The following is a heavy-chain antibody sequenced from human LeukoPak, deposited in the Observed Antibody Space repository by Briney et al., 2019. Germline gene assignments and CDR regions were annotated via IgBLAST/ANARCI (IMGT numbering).Heavy chain of an antibody. D-gene: IGHD4-23*01. CDR1: GGSFSGYY. CDR2: INHSGST. V-gene: IGHV4-34*01. J-gene: IGHJ4*02. CDR3: ARLRWSRVY. Sequence: SETLSLTCAVYGGSFSGYYWSWIRQPPGKGLEWIGEINHSGSTNYNPSLKSRVTISVDTSKNQFSLKLSSVTAADTAVYYCARLRWSRVYWGQGTLVTVSS.